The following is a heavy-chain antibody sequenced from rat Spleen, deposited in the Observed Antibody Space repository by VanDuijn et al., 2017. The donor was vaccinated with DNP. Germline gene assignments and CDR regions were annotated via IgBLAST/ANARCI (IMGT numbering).Heavy chain of an antibody. V-gene: IGHV5-7*01. CDR2: ISYDGRST. J-gene: IGHJ3*01. Sequence: EVQLVESGGGLVQPGRSLKLSCAASGFTFSDHNMAWVRQAPKKGLEWVATISYDGRSTFYRDSVKGRFTISRNNAKSTLYLQMDSLRSEDTATYYCARHDNYGWFTYWGQGTLVTVSS. D-gene: IGHD1-10*01. CDR1: GFTFSDHN. CDR3: ARHDNYGWFTY.